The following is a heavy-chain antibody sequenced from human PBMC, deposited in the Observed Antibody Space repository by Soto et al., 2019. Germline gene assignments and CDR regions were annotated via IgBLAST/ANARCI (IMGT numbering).Heavy chain of an antibody. J-gene: IGHJ4*02. CDR2: IYYSGST. Sequence: SETLSLTCTVSGGSISSSIYYWGWIRQPPGKGLEWIGSIYYSGSTYYNPSLKSRVTISVDTSKNQFSLKLSSVTAADTAVYYCARKLDYGDFDYWGQGTLVTVSS. CDR1: GGSISSSIYY. V-gene: IGHV4-39*01. D-gene: IGHD4-17*01. CDR3: ARKLDYGDFDY.